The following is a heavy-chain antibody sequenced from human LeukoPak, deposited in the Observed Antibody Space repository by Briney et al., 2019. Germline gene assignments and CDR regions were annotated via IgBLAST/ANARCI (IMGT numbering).Heavy chain of an antibody. Sequence: SVKVSFKASGGTFSSYAISWVRQAPGQGLELMGRIIPILGIANYAQKFQGRVTITADKSTSTAYMELSSLRSEDTAVYYCAREPGRYDILTGYYYDYWGQGTLVTVSS. V-gene: IGHV1-69*04. CDR1: GGTFSSYA. CDR3: AREPGRYDILTGYYYDY. D-gene: IGHD3-9*01. J-gene: IGHJ4*02. CDR2: IIPILGIA.